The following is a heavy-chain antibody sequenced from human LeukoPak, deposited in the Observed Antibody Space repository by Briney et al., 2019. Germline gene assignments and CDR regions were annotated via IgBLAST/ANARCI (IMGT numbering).Heavy chain of an antibody. Sequence: PGGSLRFSCAASGFTFSSYEMNWVRQAPGKGLEWVSYIISSGSTIYYADSVKGRFTISRDKAKNSLYLQMDSLRAEDKAVYYCARDPDLRFLDHYYGMDVWGQGTTVTVSS. J-gene: IGHJ6*02. CDR1: GFTFSSYE. CDR3: ARDPDLRFLDHYYGMDV. D-gene: IGHD3-3*01. CDR2: IISSGSTI. V-gene: IGHV3-48*03.